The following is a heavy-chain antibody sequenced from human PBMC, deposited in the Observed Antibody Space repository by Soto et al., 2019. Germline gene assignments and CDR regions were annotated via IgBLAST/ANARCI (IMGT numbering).Heavy chain of an antibody. D-gene: IGHD6-13*01. V-gene: IGHV3-23*01. J-gene: IGHJ6*03. Sequence: HPGGSLRLSCAASGFTFSSYAMSWVRQAPGKGLEWVSAISGSGGSTYYADSVKGRFTISRDNSKNTLYLQMNSLRAEDTAVYYCAKDPKHSSSWYRGTYMDVWGKGTTVTVSS. CDR1: GFTFSSYA. CDR3: AKDPKHSSSWYRGTYMDV. CDR2: ISGSGGST.